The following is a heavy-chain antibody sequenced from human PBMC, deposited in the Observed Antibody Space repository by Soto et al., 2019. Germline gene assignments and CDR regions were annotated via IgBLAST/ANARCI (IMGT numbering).Heavy chain of an antibody. CDR1: GFTFDDYA. V-gene: IGHV3-23*01. CDR3: AKTISSIPALRNGWFDP. D-gene: IGHD6-6*01. CDR2: ISGSGGST. Sequence: GGSLRLSCAASGFTFDDYAMHWVRQAPGKGLEWVSAISGSGGSTYYADSVKGRFTISRDNSKNTLYLQTNSLRAEDTAVYYCAKTISSIPALRNGWFDPWGQGTLVPVPS. J-gene: IGHJ5*02.